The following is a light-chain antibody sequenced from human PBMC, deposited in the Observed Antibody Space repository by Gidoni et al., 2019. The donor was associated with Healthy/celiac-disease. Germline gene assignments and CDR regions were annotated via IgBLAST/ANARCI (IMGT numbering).Light chain of an antibody. CDR2: LGS. Sequence: DIVMTQSPLSLPVTPGKPTSISCTSSPSLLHSNGYNYLDWYLQKPGQSPQLLIYLGSNRASGVPDRFSGSGSGTDFTLNISRVEAEDVGVYYCMQARQTPYTFGQXTKLEIK. V-gene: IGKV2-28*01. CDR1: PSLLHSNGYNY. CDR3: MQARQTPYT. J-gene: IGKJ2*01.